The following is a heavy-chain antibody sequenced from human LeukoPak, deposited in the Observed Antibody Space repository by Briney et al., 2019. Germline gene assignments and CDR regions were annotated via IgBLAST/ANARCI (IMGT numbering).Heavy chain of an antibody. J-gene: IGHJ5*01. CDR2: ISAGGGGT. CDR3: VKTFQYSSNWYDY. CDR1: GFTFGSHA. V-gene: IGHV3-23*01. Sequence: PGGSLRLSCATSGFTFGSHAMSWVRQAPGKGLEWVSSISAGGGGTSYADSVKGRITISRDNSKNTVYLQMNSLRAEDTAVYFCVKTFQYSSNWYDYWGQGTLATVSS. D-gene: IGHD6-6*01.